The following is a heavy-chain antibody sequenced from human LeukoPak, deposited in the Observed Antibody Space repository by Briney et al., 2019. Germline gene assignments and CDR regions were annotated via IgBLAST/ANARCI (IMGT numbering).Heavy chain of an antibody. CDR1: GYTFTGYY. V-gene: IGHV1-2*02. Sequence: ASVKASCKASGYTFTGYYMHWVRQAPGQGLEWMGWINPNSGGTNYAQKFQDRVTMTRDTSVSTGYMELSSLRSDDTAVYYCAREGCSSTSCYIIGDDNWFDPWGQGTLVTVSS. CDR3: AREGCSSTSCYIIGDDNWFDP. CDR2: INPNSGGT. J-gene: IGHJ5*02. D-gene: IGHD2-2*01.